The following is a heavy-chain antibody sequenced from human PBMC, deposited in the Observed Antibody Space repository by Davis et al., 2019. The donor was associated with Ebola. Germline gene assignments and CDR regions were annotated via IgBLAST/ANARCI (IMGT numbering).Heavy chain of an antibody. V-gene: IGHV3-23*01. CDR1: GFTFSSYG. D-gene: IGHD3-22*01. CDR2: ISGSGGRT. Sequence: GESLKISCAASGFTFSSYGMSWVRQAPGKGLEWVSGISGSGGRTYYADSVKGRFTISRDNSKNTLYLQMNSLRAEDTAVYYCAKVWWLFGPLDYWGQGTLVTVSS. CDR3: AKVWWLFGPLDY. J-gene: IGHJ4*02.